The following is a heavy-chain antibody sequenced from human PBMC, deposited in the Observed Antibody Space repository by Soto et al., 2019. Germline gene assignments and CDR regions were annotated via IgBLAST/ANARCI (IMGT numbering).Heavy chain of an antibody. CDR3: ARVKFGDPFDF. Sequence: QVQLVQSGTEVKRPGASVKVSCKASGYTFSNYGVSWMRQAPGQGLEGVGWFNPANQNTNYEQKFQDRVSMTGDTSTSTAYMELRGLGSGDRGVYYCARVKFGDPFDFWGQGTLVTVSS. J-gene: IGHJ4*02. CDR2: FNPANQNT. CDR1: GYTFSNYG. D-gene: IGHD2-21*02. V-gene: IGHV1-18*01.